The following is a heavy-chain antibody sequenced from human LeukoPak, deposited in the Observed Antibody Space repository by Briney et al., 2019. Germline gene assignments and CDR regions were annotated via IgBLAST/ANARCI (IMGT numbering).Heavy chain of an antibody. D-gene: IGHD1-20*01. V-gene: IGHV1-69*13. CDR2: IIPIFGTA. Sequence: ASVKVSCKASGYTFTSYAMSWVRQAPGQGLEWMGGIIPIFGTANYAQKFQGRVTITADESTSTAYMELSSLRSEDTAVYYCARDSITGTTHYYYYMDVWGKGTTVTVSS. CDR3: ARDSITGTTHYYYYMDV. J-gene: IGHJ6*03. CDR1: GYTFTSYA.